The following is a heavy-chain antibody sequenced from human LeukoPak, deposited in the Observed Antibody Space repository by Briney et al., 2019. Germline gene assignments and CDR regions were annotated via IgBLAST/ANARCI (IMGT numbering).Heavy chain of an antibody. V-gene: IGHV1-46*01. J-gene: IGHJ4*02. CDR3: ASSLAAEDY. CDR1: GFTFTSYY. Sequence: NPGGSLRLSCAASGFTFTSYYMHWVRQAPGQGLEWMGIINPSGGSTSYAQKFQGRVTMTRDTSTSTVYMELSSLRSEDTAVYYCASSLAAEDYWGQGTLVTVSS. CDR2: INPSGGST. D-gene: IGHD6-13*01.